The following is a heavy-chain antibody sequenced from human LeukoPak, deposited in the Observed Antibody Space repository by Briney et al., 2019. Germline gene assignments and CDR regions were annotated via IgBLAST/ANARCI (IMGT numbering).Heavy chain of an antibody. CDR2: IYYSGST. J-gene: IGHJ4*02. CDR1: GGSISSYY. CDR3: ARRDGYNGPLDY. Sequence: SETLSLTCTVSGGSISSYYWSWIRQPPGKGLEWIGYIYYSGSTNYNPSLKSRVTISVDTSKNQFSLKLSSMTAADAAVYYCARRDGYNGPLDYSGQGTLVTVSS. V-gene: IGHV4-59*08. D-gene: IGHD5-24*01.